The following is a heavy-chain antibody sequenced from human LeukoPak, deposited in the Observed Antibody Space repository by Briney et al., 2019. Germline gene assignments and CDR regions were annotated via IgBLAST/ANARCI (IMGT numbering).Heavy chain of an antibody. CDR1: GGSISTSNYY. V-gene: IGHV4-39*07. J-gene: IGHJ4*02. CDR3: ARSYSSSWYVGGFDY. CDR2: IYYSGST. Sequence: SETLSLTCTVSGGSISTSNYYWGWIRQPPGKGLEWIGSIYYSGSTYYNPSLKSRVTISVDTSKNQFSLKLSSVTAADTAVYYCARSYSSSWYVGGFDYWGQGTLVTVSS. D-gene: IGHD6-13*01.